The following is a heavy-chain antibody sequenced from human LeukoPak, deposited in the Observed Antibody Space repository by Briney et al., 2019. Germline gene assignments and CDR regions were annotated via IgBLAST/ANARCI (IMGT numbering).Heavy chain of an antibody. CDR2: IYYSGST. Sequence: PSETLSLTCTVSGGSISSSSYYWGWIRQPPGKGLEWIGSIYYSGSTYYNPSLKSRVTISVDTSKNQFSLKLSSVTAADTAVYYCARGAEGSSWYLDYYYYYMDVWGKGTTVTISS. D-gene: IGHD6-13*01. CDR3: ARGAEGSSWYLDYYYYYMDV. V-gene: IGHV4-39*01. J-gene: IGHJ6*03. CDR1: GGSISSSSYY.